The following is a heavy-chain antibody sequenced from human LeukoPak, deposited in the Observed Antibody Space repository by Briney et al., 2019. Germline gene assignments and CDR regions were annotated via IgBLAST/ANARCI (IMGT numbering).Heavy chain of an antibody. CDR3: ARARQVWFGELLYPGYGGNWFDP. CDR1: GYTFTSYY. D-gene: IGHD3-10*01. Sequence: ASVTVSCKASGYTFTSYYMHWVRQAPGQGLEWMGIINPSGGSTSYAQKFQGRVTMTRDTSTSTVYMELSSLRSEDTAVYYCARARQVWFGELLYPGYGGNWFDPWGQGTLVTVSS. V-gene: IGHV1-46*01. CDR2: INPSGGST. J-gene: IGHJ5*02.